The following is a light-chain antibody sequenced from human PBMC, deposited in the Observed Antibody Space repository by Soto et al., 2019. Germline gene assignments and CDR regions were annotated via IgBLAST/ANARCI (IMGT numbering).Light chain of an antibody. V-gene: IGKV2-28*01. CDR2: LGS. CDR3: QQYGSSPPTIT. Sequence: DIVMTQSPLSLPVTPGEPASISCRSSQSLLHSNGYNYLDWYLQKPGQSPQLLIYLGSNRASGVPDRFSGSGSGTDFTLTISRLEPEDFAVYYCQQYGSSPPTITFGQGTRLEIK. CDR1: QSLLHSNGYNY. J-gene: IGKJ5*01.